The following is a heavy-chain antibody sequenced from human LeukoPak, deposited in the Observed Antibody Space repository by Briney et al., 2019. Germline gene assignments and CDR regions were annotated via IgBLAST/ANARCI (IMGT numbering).Heavy chain of an antibody. V-gene: IGHV3-53*05. D-gene: IGHD3-10*01. CDR1: GFTVSSNY. CDR3: AKLGAYSSVGGEERDY. Sequence: GGSLKLSCAASGFTVSSNYMSWVRQAPGKGLEWVSVIYSGGSTYYADSVKGRFTISRDNSKNTLYLQMNSLRAEDTAVYYCAKLGAYSSVGGEERDYWGQGTLVTVSS. CDR2: IYSGGST. J-gene: IGHJ4*02.